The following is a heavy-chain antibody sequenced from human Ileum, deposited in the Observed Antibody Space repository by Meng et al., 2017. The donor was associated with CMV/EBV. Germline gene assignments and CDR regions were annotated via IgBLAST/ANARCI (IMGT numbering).Heavy chain of an antibody. CDR3: ARGYIIYPRSVIDI. J-gene: IGHJ3*02. D-gene: IGHD1-14*01. V-gene: IGHV3-7*01. Sequence: GGSLRLSCAASGFTFSNYWMSWVRQAPGKGLEWVANIKQDVSEIYYVGSVKGRFTVSRDNTKNSLYLQMNSLRAEDTALYYCARGYIIYPRSVIDIWGRGTMVTVSS. CDR2: IKQDVSEI. CDR1: GFTFSNYW.